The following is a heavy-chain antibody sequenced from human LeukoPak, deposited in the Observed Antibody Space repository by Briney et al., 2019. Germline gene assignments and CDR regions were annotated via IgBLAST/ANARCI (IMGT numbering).Heavy chain of an antibody. Sequence: GGSLRLSCAASGFTVSSNYMSWVRQAPGKGLEWVSVIYSGGSTYYADSVKGRFTISRDNSKNTLYLQMNSLRAGDTAVYYCARDCTSCYDSDAFDIWGQGTMVTVSS. CDR1: GFTVSSNY. V-gene: IGHV3-53*01. J-gene: IGHJ3*02. CDR2: IYSGGST. D-gene: IGHD2-2*01. CDR3: ARDCTSCYDSDAFDI.